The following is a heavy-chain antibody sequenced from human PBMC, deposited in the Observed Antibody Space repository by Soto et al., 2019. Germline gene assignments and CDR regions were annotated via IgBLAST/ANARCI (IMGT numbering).Heavy chain of an antibody. CDR2: IDDDGGDK. CDR1: GFSFSIYW. CDR3: ARVVTVARYFDL. V-gene: IGHV3-7*01. Sequence: EVQLVESGGVLVQPGGSLRLSCAASGFSFSIYWMSWVRQAPGTGLEWVANIDDDGGDKYLLGSVRGRFTISRDNAKNSLYLQMNSLRTEDTALYYCARVVTVARYFDLWGRGTLVTVSS. D-gene: IGHD2-21*02. J-gene: IGHJ2*01.